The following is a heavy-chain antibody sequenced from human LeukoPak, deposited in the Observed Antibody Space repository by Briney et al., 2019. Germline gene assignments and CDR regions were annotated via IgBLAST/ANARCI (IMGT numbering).Heavy chain of an antibody. V-gene: IGHV5-51*01. CDR1: GYSFTSYW. Sequence: PGESLKISCKGSGYSFTSYWIGWVRQMPGKGLEWMGIIYPGDSDTRYSPSFQGQVTISADKSISTAYLQWSSLKASDTAMYYCARLKKVAAAAPSAFDIWGQGTMVTVSS. D-gene: IGHD6-13*01. J-gene: IGHJ3*02. CDR2: IYPGDSDT. CDR3: ARLKKVAAAAPSAFDI.